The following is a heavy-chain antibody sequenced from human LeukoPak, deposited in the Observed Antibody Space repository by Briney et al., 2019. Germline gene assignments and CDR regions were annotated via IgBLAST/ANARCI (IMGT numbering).Heavy chain of an antibody. CDR1: GFTFSTYG. V-gene: IGHV3-30*02. J-gene: IGHJ4*02. Sequence: GGSLRLSCAASGFTFSTYGMHWVRQVPGKGLEGVAFIRHDGSKKFYTDSVKARFTISRDNSKNTMYLQMSGLRAEGTAMYYCAKDISYEYNSGGNPDHWGQGTQVTVSS. D-gene: IGHD1-20*01. CDR2: IRHDGSKK. CDR3: AKDISYEYNSGGNPDH.